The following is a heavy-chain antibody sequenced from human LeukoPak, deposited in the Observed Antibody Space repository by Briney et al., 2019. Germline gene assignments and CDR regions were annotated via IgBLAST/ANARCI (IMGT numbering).Heavy chain of an antibody. Sequence: PGGSLRLSCAASGFTFRNAWMSWVRQAPEMGLEWVGRIKSKTDDGTTDYAAPVKGRFTISRDDSKNTLFLQMNSLKTDDTAVYYCVAGYYYDSSGYYYWSYWGQGTLVTVSS. D-gene: IGHD3-22*01. V-gene: IGHV3-15*01. CDR2: IKSKTDDGTT. J-gene: IGHJ4*02. CDR3: VAGYYYDSSGYYYWSY. CDR1: GFTFRNAW.